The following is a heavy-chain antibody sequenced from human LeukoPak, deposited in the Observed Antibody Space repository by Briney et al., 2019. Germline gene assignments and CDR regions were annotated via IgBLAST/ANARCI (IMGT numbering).Heavy chain of an antibody. J-gene: IGHJ4*02. CDR3: AASLPNIVVVPATKGPFGY. CDR2: VSGSGGNI. V-gene: IGHV3-23*01. D-gene: IGHD2-2*01. CDR1: GFTFSNAW. Sequence: GGSLRLSCAASGFTFSNAWMNWVRQAPGKGLEWVSGVSGSGGNIHYADSVKGRFTISRDNSKNTLYLQMNSLRAEDTAVYYCAASLPNIVVVPATKGPFGYWGQGALVTVSP.